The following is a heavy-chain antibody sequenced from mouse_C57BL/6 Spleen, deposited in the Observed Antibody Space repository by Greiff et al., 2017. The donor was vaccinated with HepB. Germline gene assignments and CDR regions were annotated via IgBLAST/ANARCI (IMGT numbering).Heavy chain of an antibody. CDR1: GYAFSSSW. J-gene: IGHJ2*01. Sequence: VKLMESGPELVKPGASVKISCKASGYAFSSSWMNWVKQRPGKGLEWIGRIYPGDGDTNYNGKFKGKATLTADKSSSTAYMQLSSLTSEDSAVYFCARYETALDYWGQGTTLTVSS. CDR3: ARYETALDY. V-gene: IGHV1-82*01. D-gene: IGHD3-2*01. CDR2: IYPGDGDT.